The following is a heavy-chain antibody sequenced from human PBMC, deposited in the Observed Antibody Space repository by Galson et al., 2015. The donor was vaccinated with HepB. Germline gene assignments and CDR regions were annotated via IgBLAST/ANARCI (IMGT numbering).Heavy chain of an antibody. CDR3: ARDRGEFVXXWNDRRFDP. Sequence: SVKVSCKASGGXFXXYTXXXVRQAXXXGLXWMGXIIPXLCIXXXGQKFXGXVTITADKSTSTAYMELSSLRSEDXAVXYCARDRGEFVXXWNDRRFDPWGQXTXXXVSS. CDR2: IIPXLCIX. V-gene: IGHV1-69*04. D-gene: IGHD1-1*01. J-gene: IGHJ5*02. CDR1: GGXFXXYT.